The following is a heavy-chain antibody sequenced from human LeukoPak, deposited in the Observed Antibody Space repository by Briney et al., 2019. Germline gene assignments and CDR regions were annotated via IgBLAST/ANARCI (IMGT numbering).Heavy chain of an antibody. CDR1: GFTFSRYG. CDR3: AKEGRRYFDY. CDR2: ISYDGSNK. Sequence: SGGSLRLSCAATGFTFSRYGMHWVRQAPGKGLEWVAQISYDGSNKHYGDSVKGRFTIARDNSKNTLFLQMNSLRGEDTAVYYCAKEGRRYFDYWGQGNLVTVST. J-gene: IGHJ4*02. V-gene: IGHV3-30*18.